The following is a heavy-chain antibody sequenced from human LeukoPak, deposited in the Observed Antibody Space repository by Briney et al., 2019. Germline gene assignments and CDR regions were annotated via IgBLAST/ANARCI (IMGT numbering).Heavy chain of an antibody. CDR2: IYTSGST. V-gene: IGHV4-4*07. CDR3: ARVRRGYSGYDYLDY. Sequence: PSETLPLTCTVSGGSIRSYYWSWIRQPAGKGLEWIGRIYTSGSTNYNPSLKSRVTMSVDTSKNQFSLRLSSVTAADTAVYYCARVRRGYSGYDYLDYWGQGTLVTVSS. D-gene: IGHD5-12*01. CDR1: GGSIRSYY. J-gene: IGHJ4*02.